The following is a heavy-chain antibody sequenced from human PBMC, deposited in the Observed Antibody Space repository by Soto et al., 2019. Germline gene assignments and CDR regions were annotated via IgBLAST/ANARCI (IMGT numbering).Heavy chain of an antibody. CDR3: ARGRRDGYNYYYYYGMDV. Sequence: QVQLQQWGAGLLKPSETLSLTCAVYGGSFSGYYWSWIRQPPGKGLEWIGEINHSGSTNYNPTLKSRVTISVDTSTNQFSLKLSSVTAADTAVYYCARGRRDGYNYYYYYGMDVWGQGTTVTVSS. V-gene: IGHV4-34*01. CDR1: GGSFSGYY. J-gene: IGHJ6*02. D-gene: IGHD5-12*01. CDR2: INHSGST.